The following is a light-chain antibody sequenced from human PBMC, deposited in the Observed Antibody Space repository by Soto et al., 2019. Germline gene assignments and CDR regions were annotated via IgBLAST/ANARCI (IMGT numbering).Light chain of an antibody. V-gene: IGLV2-8*01. Sequence: QSALTQPPSASGSPGQSVTISCTGTNSDVGGYNSVSWYQQYPGKAPQVIIYDVSKRPSGVPDRFSGSKSGNTASLTVAGQQDEDADDYCCSSFADRSILVFGGGTKLTVL. CDR2: DVS. J-gene: IGLJ2*01. CDR1: NSDVGGYNS. CDR3: SSFADRSILV.